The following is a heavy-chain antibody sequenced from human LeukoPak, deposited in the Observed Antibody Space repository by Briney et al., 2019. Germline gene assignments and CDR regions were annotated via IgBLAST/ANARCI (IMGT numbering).Heavy chain of an antibody. J-gene: IGHJ4*02. CDR3: ARRAMTERGVSYGLDY. Sequence: GGSLRLSCAASGFAASGFTFSTFGMHWVRQAPGKGLEWVAFIRYDGSNKYYADSVTGRFTISRDNAKNSLYLQMNSLRAEDTAVYYCARRAMTERGVSYGLDYWGQGTLVTVSS. CDR2: IRYDGSNK. CDR1: GFTFSTFG. V-gene: IGHV3-30*02. D-gene: IGHD5-18*01.